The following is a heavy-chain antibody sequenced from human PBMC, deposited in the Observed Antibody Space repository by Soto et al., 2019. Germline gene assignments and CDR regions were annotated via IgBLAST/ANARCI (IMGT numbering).Heavy chain of an antibody. J-gene: IGHJ5*02. CDR3: ARDCNGSGYLKWFEP. CDR1: VCSIISVYYY. V-gene: IGHV4-30-4*01. Sequence: PSETLSLTCTFSVCSIISVYYYLSCIRQPPGKGLEWIGYIYYSGSTYYNPSLKIRVTISVGTSKNQFSLKLSSVTAADTAVYYCARDCNGSGYLKWFEPWGQGNMVTVSS. D-gene: IGHD3-22*01. CDR2: IYYSGST.